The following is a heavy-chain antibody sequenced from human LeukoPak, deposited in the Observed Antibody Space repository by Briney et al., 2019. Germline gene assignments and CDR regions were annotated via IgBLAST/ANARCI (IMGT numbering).Heavy chain of an antibody. D-gene: IGHD6-13*01. J-gene: IGHJ4*02. Sequence: NASETLSLTCTVSGVSISTSSYYWGWIRQPPGKGLEWIGSIYYSGSTYYSPSLKSRATISVDTSNNQFSLRLSSVTAADTAVYYCARAKAAAGQYYFDYWGQGTLVTVSS. CDR1: GVSISTSSYY. CDR3: ARAKAAAGQYYFDY. CDR2: IYYSGST. V-gene: IGHV4-39*02.